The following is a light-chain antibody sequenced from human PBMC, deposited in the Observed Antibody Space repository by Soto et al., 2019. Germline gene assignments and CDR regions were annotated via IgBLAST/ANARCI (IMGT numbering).Light chain of an antibody. CDR3: SSYTNSSPFV. V-gene: IGLV2-14*01. CDR2: DVS. Sequence: QSVLTQPPSASGSPGQSIIISCTGTSSDVGGYNYVSWYQQHPGKAPKLMIYDVSNWPSGVSNRFSGYKSGNTASLTISGLQAEDEADYYCSSYTNSSPFVFGTGTKVTVL. CDR1: SSDVGGYNY. J-gene: IGLJ1*01.